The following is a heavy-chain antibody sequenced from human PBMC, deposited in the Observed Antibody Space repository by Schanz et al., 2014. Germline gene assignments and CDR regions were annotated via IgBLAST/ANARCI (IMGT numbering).Heavy chain of an antibody. J-gene: IGHJ6*02. Sequence: EVQLLDSGGGLVQPGGSLRLSCSASGFTFTTHSMTWVRQAPGKGLEWVSGISGSGGSTYYADSVKGRFTISRDNSKNTLYLQMNSLSADDTAVFYCAKGMGYCSGGTCYDYYYYGLDVWGQGTTVTVSS. CDR1: GFTFTTHS. CDR2: ISGSGGST. CDR3: AKGMGYCSGGTCYDYYYYGLDV. D-gene: IGHD2-15*01. V-gene: IGHV3-23*01.